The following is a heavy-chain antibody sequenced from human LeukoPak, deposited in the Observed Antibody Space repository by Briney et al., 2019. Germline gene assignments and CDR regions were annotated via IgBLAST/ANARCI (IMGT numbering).Heavy chain of an antibody. CDR3: ARPYCGSTSCPRGDAFDI. CDR2: IIPIFGTA. D-gene: IGHD2-2*01. CDR1: GGTFSSYA. J-gene: IGHJ3*02. Sequence: GASVKVSCKASGGTFSSYAISWVRQAPGQGLEWMGGIIPIFGTANYAQKFQGRVTITADESTSTAYMELSSLRSEDTAVYYCARPYCGSTSCPRGDAFDIWGQGTMVTVSS. V-gene: IGHV1-69*13.